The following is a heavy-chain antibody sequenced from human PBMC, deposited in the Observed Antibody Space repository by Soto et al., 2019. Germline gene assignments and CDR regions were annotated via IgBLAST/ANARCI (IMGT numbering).Heavy chain of an antibody. J-gene: IGHJ6*02. CDR2: IYYSGST. Sequence: QVQLQESGPGLVKPSETLSLTCIVSGGSISSSDYCWRGIRQPPGKGLEWIGYIYYSGSTYYNPSLKSRVTISVDTSKNQFSLKVSSVTAADTAVYYCARVWATMVRGVGMDVWGQGTTVTVSS. V-gene: IGHV4-30-4*01. D-gene: IGHD3-10*01. CDR3: ARVWATMVRGVGMDV. CDR1: GGSISSSDYC.